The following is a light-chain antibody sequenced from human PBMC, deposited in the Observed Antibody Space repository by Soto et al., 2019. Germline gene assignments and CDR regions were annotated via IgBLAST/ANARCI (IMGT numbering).Light chain of an antibody. J-gene: IGKJ4*01. Sequence: DIEMTQSPSSLSASVGDRVIITCRASHDISDYLNWYQQEPGKAPKFLIYDASNLETGVPSRFSGSGFGTEFNFTISSLQPEDVATYYCQHYDSLSLTFGGGTKGDIK. V-gene: IGKV1-33*01. CDR3: QHYDSLSLT. CDR1: HDISDY. CDR2: DAS.